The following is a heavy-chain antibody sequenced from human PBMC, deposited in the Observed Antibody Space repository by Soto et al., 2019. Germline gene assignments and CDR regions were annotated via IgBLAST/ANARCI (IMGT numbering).Heavy chain of an antibody. CDR1: GDTLTELS. J-gene: IGHJ1*01. Sequence: GASVKVSCKVAGDTLTELSMHWVRQAPGKGLEWMGGFDPEDGETIYAQKFQGRVTMTEDTSTDTAYMELSSLKSEDTAVYYCATGTVAGRQVQHWGQGTLVTVSS. CDR2: FDPEDGET. D-gene: IGHD6-19*01. CDR3: ATGTVAGRQVQH. V-gene: IGHV1-24*01.